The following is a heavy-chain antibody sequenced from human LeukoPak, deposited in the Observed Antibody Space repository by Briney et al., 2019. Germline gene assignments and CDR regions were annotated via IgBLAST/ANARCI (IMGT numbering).Heavy chain of an antibody. CDR2: INPNSGGT. CDR3: ARVGATYSGDP. Sequence: ASVTVSFKASVYTFTEYYIHWVRQAPGQGLAWMGWINPNSGGTNYAQKFQGRITMTRDTSISTAYMELSRLRSDDTAVYYCARVGATYSGDPWGQGSLVTVSS. V-gene: IGHV1-2*02. J-gene: IGHJ5*02. D-gene: IGHD1-26*01. CDR1: VYTFTEYY.